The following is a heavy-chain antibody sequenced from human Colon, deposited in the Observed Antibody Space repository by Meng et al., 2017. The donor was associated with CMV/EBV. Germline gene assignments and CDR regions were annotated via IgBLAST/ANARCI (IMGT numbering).Heavy chain of an antibody. CDR1: GYGFTNYW. V-gene: IGHV5-51*01. CDR2: IFPGDSDT. Sequence: GESLKISCKTSGYGFTNYWIGWVRQMPGKGLEWMAVIFPGDSDTRYSPSFQGQVTISVDKSINTAYLQWSSLKASDTAMYYCARGMISTPFDYWGQGTLVTVSS. D-gene: IGHD3-22*01. CDR3: ARGMISTPFDY. J-gene: IGHJ4*02.